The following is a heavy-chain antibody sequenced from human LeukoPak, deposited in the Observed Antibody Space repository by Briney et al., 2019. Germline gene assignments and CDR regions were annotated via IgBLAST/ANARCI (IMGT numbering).Heavy chain of an antibody. CDR1: GGTFPSYV. CDR2: MNPNRGNT. CDR3: ARSPRKWDLLSYYYYYMDV. D-gene: IGHD1-26*01. V-gene: IGHV1-8*03. Sequence: SVKVSCKESGGTFPSYVINGVRQATGQGLEWMGWMNPNRGNTGYAQKFQGRVTITRNTSISTAYMELSSLRSEDTAVYYCARSPRKWDLLSYYYYYMDVWGKGTTVTVSS. J-gene: IGHJ6*03.